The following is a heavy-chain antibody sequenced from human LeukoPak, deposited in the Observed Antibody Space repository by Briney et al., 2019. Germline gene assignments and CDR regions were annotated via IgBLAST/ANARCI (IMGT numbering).Heavy chain of an antibody. Sequence: PGGSLRVSCAASGFTFKSYDMHWVRQAAGEGMEWVSAIGTAGDTYYPGSVKGRFTISRENAKNSLYLQMNSLRAGDTAVYYCARGGRGSSWFDNWGQGTLVTVSS. V-gene: IGHV3-13*01. CDR3: ARGGRGSSWFDN. J-gene: IGHJ4*02. CDR1: GFTFKSYD. D-gene: IGHD6-13*01. CDR2: IGTAGDT.